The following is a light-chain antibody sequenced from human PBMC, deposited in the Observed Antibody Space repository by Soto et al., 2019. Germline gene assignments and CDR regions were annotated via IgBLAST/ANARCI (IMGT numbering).Light chain of an antibody. CDR2: SND. CDR3: AAWDDSLNGLL. V-gene: IGLV1-44*01. Sequence: QSVLTQPPSASGTPGQRVTISCSGSSSNIGRNIVNWYQQLPGTAPKLLIYSNDQRPSGVPDRFSGSKSGTSASLAIGGLQSEDEAYYYYAAWDDSLNGLLFGGGTKLTVL. J-gene: IGLJ2*01. CDR1: SSNIGRNI.